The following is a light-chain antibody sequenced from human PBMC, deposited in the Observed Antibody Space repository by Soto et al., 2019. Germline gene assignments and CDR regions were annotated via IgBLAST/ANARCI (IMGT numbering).Light chain of an antibody. CDR3: SSYAATSTPVV. CDR2: EVS. V-gene: IGLV2-14*01. Sequence: QSVLTQPASVSGSPGQSITISCSGTSSDIGDYNYVSWYQQHPGKAPKLMIYEVSNRPSGISSRFSGSKSGNTASLTISGLQAEDEADYYCSSYAATSTPVVFGGGTKLTV. CDR1: SSDIGDYNY. J-gene: IGLJ2*01.